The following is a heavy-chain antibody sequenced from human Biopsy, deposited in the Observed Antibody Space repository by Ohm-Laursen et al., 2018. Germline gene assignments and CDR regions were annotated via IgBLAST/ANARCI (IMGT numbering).Heavy chain of an antibody. CDR1: EFSFSRYD. Sequence: ASVKVSCKGSEFSFSRYDMHWVRQAPGRGLEWMGIISPSGGGTMDTQKFQDRLTMTRDTSTSTVHMELKSLKSEDTAVYYCAIFEGYSDDDLDYEHYGMDVWGQGTTVTVSS. J-gene: IGHJ6*02. CDR3: AIFEGYSDDDLDYEHYGMDV. D-gene: IGHD1-26*01. CDR2: ISPSGGGT. V-gene: IGHV1-46*01.